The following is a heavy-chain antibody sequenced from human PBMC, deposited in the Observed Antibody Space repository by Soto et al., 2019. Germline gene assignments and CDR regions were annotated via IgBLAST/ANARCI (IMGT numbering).Heavy chain of an antibody. V-gene: IGHV3-48*02. CDR3: ARGGSSSDNGMDV. Sequence: EVQLVESGGGLVQPGGSLRLSCAASGFTFSTYSMNWVRQAPGKGREWVSYISSRSYTIYYVDSVKGRFTISRDNAKNSLYLQMNSLRDEETAVYYCARGGSSSDNGMDVWGQGTTVTVSS. CDR2: ISSRSYTI. D-gene: IGHD6-6*01. J-gene: IGHJ6*02. CDR1: GFTFSTYS.